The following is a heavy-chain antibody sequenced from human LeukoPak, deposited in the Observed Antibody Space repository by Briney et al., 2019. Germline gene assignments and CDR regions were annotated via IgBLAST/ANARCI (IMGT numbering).Heavy chain of an antibody. CDR1: GFTFSSYA. V-gene: IGHV3-23*01. CDR2: ISASGGST. CDR3: ARGRAFDI. Sequence: GSLSLSCAASGFTFSSYAMSWVRQAPGKGLEWVSAISASGGSTYYADSVKGRFTISRDNSKNSLYLQMNSLRAEDTAVYYCARGRAFDIWGQGTMVTVSS. J-gene: IGHJ3*02.